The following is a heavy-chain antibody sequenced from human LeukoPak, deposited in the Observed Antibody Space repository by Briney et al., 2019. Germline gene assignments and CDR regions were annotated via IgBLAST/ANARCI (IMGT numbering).Heavy chain of an antibody. CDR3: ARGKRRFDY. V-gene: IGHV3-11*01. CDR1: GFSFSESY. J-gene: IGHJ4*02. Sequence: GGSLRLSCAASGFSFSESYMSWIRQTPGRGLEGVAYISGSGSSMYYADAVKGRFTISRDNARNSLCLYMSSLRADDTAVFYCARGKRRFDYWGQGTLVTVSS. CDR2: ISGSGSSM.